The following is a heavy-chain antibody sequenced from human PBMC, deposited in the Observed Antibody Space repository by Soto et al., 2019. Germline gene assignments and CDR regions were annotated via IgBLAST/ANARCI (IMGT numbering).Heavy chain of an antibody. J-gene: IGHJ4*02. CDR2: VYYSGTT. CDR1: GGSVSNKTYY. Sequence: ETLSLTCSVSGGSVSNKTYYWSWIRQPPGKRLEWIGYVYYSGTTNYNPSLKSRVTISVDLSKNQSSLRLSSVTTADTALYYCARSTAVPNTLRSRYFFDYWGQGTLVTVSS. V-gene: IGHV4-61*01. CDR3: ARSTAVPNTLRSRYFFDY. D-gene: IGHD2-2*01.